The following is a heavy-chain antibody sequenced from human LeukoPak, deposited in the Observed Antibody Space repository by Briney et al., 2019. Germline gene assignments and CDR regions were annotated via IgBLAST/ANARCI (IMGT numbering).Heavy chain of an antibody. V-gene: IGHV4-4*07. CDR1: GFTFSTYW. J-gene: IGHJ6*03. D-gene: IGHD4-17*01. CDR3: ARMVTTPPFHYFYYTDV. CDR2: IFPNGHT. Sequence: PGGSLRLSCAASGFTFSTYWMSWVRQPAGKGLEWIGRIFPNGHTNYSPSLRSRVTMSMDTSKNQVSLKLSSATAADTAMYYCARMVTTPPFHYFYYTDVWGKGTTVTVSS.